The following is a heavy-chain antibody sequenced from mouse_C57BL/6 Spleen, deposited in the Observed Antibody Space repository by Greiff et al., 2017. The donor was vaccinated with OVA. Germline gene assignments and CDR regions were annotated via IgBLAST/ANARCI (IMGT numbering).Heavy chain of an antibody. V-gene: IGHV14-3*01. CDR2: IDPANGNT. CDR1: GFNIKNTY. D-gene: IGHD1-1*01. J-gene: IGHJ2*01. Sequence: VQLQQSVAELVRPGASVKLSCTASGFNIKNTYMHWVKQRPEQGLEWIGRIDPANGNTKYATKFQGKATITADTSSNTAYLQLSSLTSEDTAIYYCARSDYGSREGYYFDYWGQGTTLTVSS. CDR3: ARSDYGSREGYYFDY.